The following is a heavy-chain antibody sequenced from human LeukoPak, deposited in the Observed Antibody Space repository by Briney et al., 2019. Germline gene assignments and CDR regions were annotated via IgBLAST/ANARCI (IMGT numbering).Heavy chain of an antibody. D-gene: IGHD6-19*01. V-gene: IGHV4-34*01. Sequence: NPSETLSLTCAVYGGSFSGYYWSWIRQPPGKGLEWIGEINHSGSTNYNPSLKSRVTISVDTSKNQFSLKLSSVTAADTAVYYCARESSGPEYFQHWGQGTLVTVSS. CDR1: GGSFSGYY. CDR2: INHSGST. J-gene: IGHJ1*01. CDR3: ARESSGPEYFQH.